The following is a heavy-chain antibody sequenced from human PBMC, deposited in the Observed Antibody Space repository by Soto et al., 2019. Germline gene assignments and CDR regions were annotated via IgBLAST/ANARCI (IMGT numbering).Heavy chain of an antibody. Sequence: GRSHRLRYVAAGFNFSNYSMVWVRQAPGKGLEWVSYIFVTGGTIYYADSVKGRFTVSRDNAKNSLFLLMSSLRAEDTAVYYCARDKDWAFDYWGQGTQVTVSS. CDR1: GFNFSNYS. D-gene: IGHD3-9*01. CDR2: IFVTGGTI. J-gene: IGHJ4*02. CDR3: ARDKDWAFDY. V-gene: IGHV3-48*03.